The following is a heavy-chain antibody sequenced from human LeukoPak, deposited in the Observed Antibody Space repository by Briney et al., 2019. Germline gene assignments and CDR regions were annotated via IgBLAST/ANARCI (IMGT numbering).Heavy chain of an antibody. J-gene: IGHJ5*02. CDR2: MNPNSGNT. Sequence: GASVKVSCKASGYTFTGYDINWVRQATGQGLEWMGWMNPNSGNTRYAQKFQGRVTMTSNTSISTAYVELTNLRSEDTAVYYCARGSDPWGQGTPVTVSS. V-gene: IGHV1-8*01. CDR3: ARGSDP. CDR1: GYTFTGYD.